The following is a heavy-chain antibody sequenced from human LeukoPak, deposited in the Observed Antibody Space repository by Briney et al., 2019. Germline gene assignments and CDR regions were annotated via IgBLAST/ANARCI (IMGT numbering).Heavy chain of an antibody. D-gene: IGHD3-10*01. V-gene: IGHV1-24*01. CDR3: APEESYGSGSHDY. CDR2: FDPEDGET. Sequence: GASVKVSCKVSGYTLTKLSMHWVRQAPGKGLEWMGSFDPEDGETIYAQGFQGRVTMTEDTSTDTAYMELSSLRSEDTAVYYCAPEESYGSGSHDYWGQGTLVTVSS. CDR1: GYTLTKLS. J-gene: IGHJ4*02.